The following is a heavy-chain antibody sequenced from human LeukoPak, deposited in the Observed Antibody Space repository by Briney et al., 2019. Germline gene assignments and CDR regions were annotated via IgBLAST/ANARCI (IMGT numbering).Heavy chain of an antibody. CDR3: ARVKAVAGYYYDSSGYPYYFDY. J-gene: IGHJ4*02. D-gene: IGHD3-22*01. CDR1: GYTFTSYG. Sequence: ASVKVSCKASGYTFTSYGISWVRQAPGQGLEWMGWISAYNGNTNYAQKLQGRVTMTTDTSTSTAYTELRSLRSDDTAVYYCARVKAVAGYYYDSSGYPYYFDYWGQGTLVTVSS. CDR2: ISAYNGNT. V-gene: IGHV1-18*01.